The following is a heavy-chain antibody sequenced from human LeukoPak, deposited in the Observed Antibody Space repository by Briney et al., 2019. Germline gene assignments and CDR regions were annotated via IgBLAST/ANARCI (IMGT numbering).Heavy chain of an antibody. Sequence: PGESLRLSCAASGFTFSSYWMHWVRQAPGKGLVWVSRIKSDGSTNYADSVKGRFTISRDNAKNTVSLPMNSLRAEDTGVYYCARAPSEIGGYYPEYFRHWGQGTLVTVSS. J-gene: IGHJ1*01. CDR2: IKSDGST. CDR3: ARAPSEIGGYYPEYFRH. V-gene: IGHV3-74*01. CDR1: GFTFSSYW. D-gene: IGHD3-22*01.